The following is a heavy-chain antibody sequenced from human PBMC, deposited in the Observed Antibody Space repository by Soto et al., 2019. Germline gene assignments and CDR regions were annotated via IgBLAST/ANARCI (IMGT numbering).Heavy chain of an antibody. CDR3: ARHGKFSAMTNFFDS. Sequence: PGESLKISCKGSGYSFTSYWIGWVRQMPGKGLEWMGIIYPGDSDTRYSPSFQGQVTISVDRSTCTAYLQWSSLSASDTAMYYCARHGKFSAMTNFFDSWGQGTLVTVSS. D-gene: IGHD1-1*01. J-gene: IGHJ4*02. CDR1: GYSFTSYW. V-gene: IGHV5-51*01. CDR2: IYPGDSDT.